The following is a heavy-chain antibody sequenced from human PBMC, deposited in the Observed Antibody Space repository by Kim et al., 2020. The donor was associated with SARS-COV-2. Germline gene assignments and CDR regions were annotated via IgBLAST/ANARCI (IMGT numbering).Heavy chain of an antibody. CDR3: AKARSGYGGSFDY. V-gene: IGHV3-9*01. CDR1: GFTFDDYA. J-gene: IGHJ4*02. CDR2: ISWNSGSI. D-gene: IGHD5-12*01. Sequence: GGSLRLSCAASGFTFDDYAMHWVRQAPGKGLEWVSGISWNSGSIGYADSVKGRFTISRDNAKNSLYLQMNSLRAEDTALYYCAKARSGYGGSFDYWGQGTLVTVSS.